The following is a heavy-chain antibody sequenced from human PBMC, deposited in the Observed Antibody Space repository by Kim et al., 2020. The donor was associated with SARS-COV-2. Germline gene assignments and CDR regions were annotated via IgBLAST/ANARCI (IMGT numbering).Heavy chain of an antibody. Sequence: GGSLRLSCAASGFTFSSYAMSWVRQAPGKGLEWVSAISGSGGSTYYADSVKGRFTISRDNSKNTLYLQMNSLRAEDTAVYYCAKYRGQWLAPRVPMDVWGQGTTVTVSS. CDR2: ISGSGGST. V-gene: IGHV3-23*01. CDR1: GFTFSSYA. CDR3: AKYRGQWLAPRVPMDV. D-gene: IGHD6-19*01. J-gene: IGHJ6*02.